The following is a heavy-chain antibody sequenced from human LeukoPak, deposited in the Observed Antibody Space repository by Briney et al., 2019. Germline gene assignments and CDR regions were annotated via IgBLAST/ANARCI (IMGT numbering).Heavy chain of an antibody. CDR3: AKDRVDTAMVHYFDY. CDR2: INTGGGSI. J-gene: IGHJ4*02. D-gene: IGHD5-18*01. CDR1: GFTFRDYN. Sequence: GGSLRLSCAASGFTFRDYNMSWIRQVPGKGLEYISDINTGGGSIYYAGSVKGRFTISRDNGKNSLYLQMNNVRAEDTAVYYCAKDRVDTAMVHYFDYWGQGTLVTVSS. V-gene: IGHV3-11*04.